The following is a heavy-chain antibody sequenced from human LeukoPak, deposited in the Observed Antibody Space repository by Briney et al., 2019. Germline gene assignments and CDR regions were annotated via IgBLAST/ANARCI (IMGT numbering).Heavy chain of an antibody. CDR2: ISYDGSNK. CDR3: AKDLPYYYYMDV. V-gene: IGHV3-30*18. CDR1: GFTFSNYG. Sequence: GGSLRLSCAASGFTFSNYGMHWDRQATGKGLEWVAVISYDGSNKYSADSVKGRFTISRDNSKNTLYLQMNSLRAEDTAIYYCAKDLPYYYYMDVWGKGTTVTVSS. J-gene: IGHJ6*03.